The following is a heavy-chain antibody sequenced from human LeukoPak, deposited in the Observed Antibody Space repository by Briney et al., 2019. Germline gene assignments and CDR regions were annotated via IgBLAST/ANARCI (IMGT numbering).Heavy chain of an antibody. J-gene: IGHJ5*02. CDR3: AKMAAAAVWFDP. CDR1: GLTFDYYA. V-gene: IGHV3-9*01. CDR2: ISWNSGSI. Sequence: PGGSLRLSCAASGLTFDYYAMHWVRQAPGKGLEWVSGISWNSGSIGYADSVKGRFTISRDNAKNSLYLQMNSLRAEDTALYYCAKMAAAAVWFDPWGQGTLVTVSS. D-gene: IGHD6-13*01.